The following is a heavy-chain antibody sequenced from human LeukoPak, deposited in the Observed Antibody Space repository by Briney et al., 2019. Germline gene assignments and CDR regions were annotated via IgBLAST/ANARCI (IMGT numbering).Heavy chain of an antibody. CDR2: IIPIFGTA. Sequence: SVKVSCKASGGTFSSYAISWVRQAPGQGLEWMGGIIPIFGTANYAQKFQGRVTITADESTSTAYMELSSLRSEDTAVYYCVREVGYGDYVSTNNWFDPWGQGTLVIVSS. CDR3: VREVGYGDYVSTNNWFDP. J-gene: IGHJ5*02. V-gene: IGHV1-69*01. CDR1: GGTFSSYA. D-gene: IGHD4-17*01.